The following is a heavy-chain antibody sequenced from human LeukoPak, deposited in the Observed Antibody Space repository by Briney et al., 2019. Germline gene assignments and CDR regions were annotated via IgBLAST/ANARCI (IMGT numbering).Heavy chain of an antibody. V-gene: IGHV4/OR15-8*02. CDR3: SRESGPFCPFGY. J-gene: IGHJ4*02. CDR2: ISLAGQT. Sequence: SETLSLTCGVSGGSISGTNWWSWVRQPPGRGLEWIGEISLAGQTNYNPSINGRVTMSLDKSSNQLSLHLTSVTAADTATYFCSRESGPFCPFGYWGQGTLVIVSS. D-gene: IGHD1-26*01. CDR1: GGSISGTNW.